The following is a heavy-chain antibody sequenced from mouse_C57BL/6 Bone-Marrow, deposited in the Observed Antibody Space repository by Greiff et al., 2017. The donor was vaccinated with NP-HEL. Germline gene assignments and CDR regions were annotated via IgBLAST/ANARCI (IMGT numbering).Heavy chain of an antibody. V-gene: IGHV1-81*01. CDR1: GYTFTSYG. J-gene: IGHJ4*01. CDR3: ARSGGGTDHYAMDY. D-gene: IGHD1-1*02. Sequence: QVQLKESGAELARPGASVKLSCKASGYTFTSYGISWVKQRTGQGLEWIGEIYPRSGNTYYNEKFKGKATLTADKSSSTAYMELRSLTSEDSAVYFCARSGGGTDHYAMDYWGQGTSVTVSS. CDR2: IYPRSGNT.